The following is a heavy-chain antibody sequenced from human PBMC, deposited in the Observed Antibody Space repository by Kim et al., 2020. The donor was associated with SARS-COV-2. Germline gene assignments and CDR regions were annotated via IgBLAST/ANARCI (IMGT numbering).Heavy chain of an antibody. Sequence: ASVKVSCKASGYTFTSYAMHWVRQAPGQRLEWMGWINAGNGNTKYSQKFQGRVTITRDTSASTAYMELSSLRSEDTAVYYCARGAGSSGCPGRACWRGWFDPWGQGTLVTVSS. CDR3: ARGAGSSGCPGRACWRGWFDP. V-gene: IGHV1-3*01. CDR1: GYTFTSYA. J-gene: IGHJ5*02. CDR2: INAGNGNT. D-gene: IGHD6-19*01.